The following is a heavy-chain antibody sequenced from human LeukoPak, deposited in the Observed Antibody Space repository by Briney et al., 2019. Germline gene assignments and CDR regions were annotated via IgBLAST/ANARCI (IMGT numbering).Heavy chain of an antibody. J-gene: IGHJ6*03. Sequence: SETLSLTCAVYGGSFSGYYWSWIRQPPGKGLEWIGEINHSGSTNYNPSLKSRVTISVDTSKNQFSLKLSSVTAADTAVYYCARVLSGSYGDYYYYYMDVWGKGTTVTVSS. V-gene: IGHV4-34*01. D-gene: IGHD1-26*01. CDR3: ARVLSGSYGDYYYYYMDV. CDR2: INHSGST. CDR1: GGSFSGYY.